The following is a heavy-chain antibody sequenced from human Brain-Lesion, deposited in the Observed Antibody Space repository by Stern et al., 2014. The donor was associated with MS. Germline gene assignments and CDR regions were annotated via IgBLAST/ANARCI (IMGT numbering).Heavy chain of an antibody. Sequence: EVQLVESGGGLVQPGRSLRLSCAASGFTFDDYSMPWVRHAPGKGLEWVSGINWDSGNTGYADSVKGRFTIYRDNAKNSLYLQMNSLRPEDTGLYYCAKVMSRHRWDIEWGFDYWGQGTLLTVSS. CDR2: INWDSGNT. CDR3: AKVMSRHRWDIEWGFDY. CDR1: GFTFDDYS. D-gene: IGHD2-15*01. V-gene: IGHV3-9*01. J-gene: IGHJ4*02.